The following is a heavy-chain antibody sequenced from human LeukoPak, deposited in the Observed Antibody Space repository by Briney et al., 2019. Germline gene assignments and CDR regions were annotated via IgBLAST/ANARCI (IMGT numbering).Heavy chain of an antibody. CDR2: IYYSGST. CDR1: GGSISSYY. CDR3: ARHLQDTAMVSPLYYFDN. D-gene: IGHD5-18*01. Sequence: SETLSLTCTVSGGSISSYYWSWIRQPPGKGLEWLGYIYYSGSTKYNPSLKSRVTISVDTSKNQFSLRLSSVTAADTAVYYCARHLQDTAMVSPLYYFDNWGQGTLVTVSS. J-gene: IGHJ4*02. V-gene: IGHV4-59*08.